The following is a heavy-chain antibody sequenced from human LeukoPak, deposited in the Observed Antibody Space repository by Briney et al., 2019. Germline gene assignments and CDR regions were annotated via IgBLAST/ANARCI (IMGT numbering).Heavy chain of an antibody. Sequence: GASVKVSCKASGYTFTSYYMHWVRQAPGQGLEWMGIINPSGGSTSYAQKFQGRVTMTRDTSTSTVYMELSSLRSEDTAVYYCARDLNSDNPYTILTMEVEIWGQGTLVTVSS. V-gene: IGHV1-46*01. CDR1: GYTFTSYY. CDR3: ARDLNSDNPYTILTMEVEI. CDR2: INPSGGST. D-gene: IGHD3-9*01. J-gene: IGHJ4*02.